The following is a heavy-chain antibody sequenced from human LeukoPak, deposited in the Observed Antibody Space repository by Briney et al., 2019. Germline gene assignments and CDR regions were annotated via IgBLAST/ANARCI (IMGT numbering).Heavy chain of an antibody. CDR2: ISYDGSNK. V-gene: IGHV3-30*04. CDR1: GFTFSSYA. Sequence: PGRSLRLSCAASGFTFSSYAMHWVRQAPGKGLEWVAVISYDGSNKYYADSVKGRFTISRDNSKNTLYLQMNSLRAEDTAVYYCARVAAAGTGYDAFDIWGQGTMVTVSS. J-gene: IGHJ3*02. D-gene: IGHD6-13*01. CDR3: ARVAAAGTGYDAFDI.